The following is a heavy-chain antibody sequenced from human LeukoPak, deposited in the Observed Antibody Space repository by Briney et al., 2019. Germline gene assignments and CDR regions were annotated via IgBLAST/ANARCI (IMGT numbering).Heavy chain of an antibody. V-gene: IGHV4-34*01. J-gene: IGHJ1*01. Sequence: SETLSLTCTVSGGSISSYYWSWIRQPPGKGLEWIGEINHSGSTNYNPSLKSRVTISVDTSKNQFSLKLSSVTAADTAVYYCARVARHWGQGTLVTVSS. CDR1: GGSISSYY. CDR2: INHSGST. CDR3: ARVARH.